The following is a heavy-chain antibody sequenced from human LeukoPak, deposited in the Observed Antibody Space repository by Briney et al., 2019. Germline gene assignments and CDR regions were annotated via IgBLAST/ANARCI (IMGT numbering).Heavy chain of an antibody. D-gene: IGHD5-12*01. J-gene: IGHJ4*02. V-gene: IGHV3-66*01. CDR3: ARDGSGGGYDYPYYFDY. CDR1: GFTVSSNY. CDR2: IYSGGSA. Sequence: GGSLRLSCAASGFTVSSNYMSWVRQAPGKGLEWVSVIYSGGSAYYADSVKGRFTISRDNSKNTLYLQMNSLRAEDTAVYYCARDGSGGGYDYPYYFDYWGQGTLVTVSS.